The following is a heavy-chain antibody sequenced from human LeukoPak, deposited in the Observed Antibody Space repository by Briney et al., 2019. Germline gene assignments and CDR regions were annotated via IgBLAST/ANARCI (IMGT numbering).Heavy chain of an antibody. CDR1: GFTFSSYG. CDR3: AKDLAYYYDSSGYYTPEY. CDR2: ISYDGSNK. Sequence: GGSLRLSCAASGFTFSSYGMHWVRQAPGKGLEWVAVISYDGSNKYYADSVKGRFTISRDNSKNTLYLQMNSPRAEDTAVYYCAKDLAYYYDSSGYYTPEYWGQGTLVTVPS. D-gene: IGHD3-22*01. V-gene: IGHV3-30*18. J-gene: IGHJ4*02.